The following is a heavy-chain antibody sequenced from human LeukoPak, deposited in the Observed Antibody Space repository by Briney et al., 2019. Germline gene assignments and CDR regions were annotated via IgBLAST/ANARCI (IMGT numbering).Heavy chain of an antibody. CDR2: ISSSSSYI. D-gene: IGHD5-24*01. J-gene: IGHJ5*02. V-gene: IGHV3-21*01. Sequence: GGSLRLSCAASGFTFSSYSMNWVRQAPGKGLEWVSSISSSSSYIYYADSVKGRFTISRDNAKNSLYLQMNSLRAEDTAVYYCARSLVEMATNEWFDPWGQGTLVTVSS. CDR1: GFTFSSYS. CDR3: ARSLVEMATNEWFDP.